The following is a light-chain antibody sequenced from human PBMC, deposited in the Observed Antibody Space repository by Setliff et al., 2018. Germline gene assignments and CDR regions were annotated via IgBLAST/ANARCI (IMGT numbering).Light chain of an antibody. Sequence: LTQPASVSGSPGQSITISCTGTSSDVGGYNYVSWYQQHPGKAPKLMIYDVSNRPSGVSNRFSGSKSANTASLTISGLQAEDEADYYCSSYAGSSTLYVFGTGTRSPS. CDR2: DVS. CDR3: SSYAGSSTLYV. J-gene: IGLJ1*01. V-gene: IGLV2-14*03. CDR1: SSDVGGYNY.